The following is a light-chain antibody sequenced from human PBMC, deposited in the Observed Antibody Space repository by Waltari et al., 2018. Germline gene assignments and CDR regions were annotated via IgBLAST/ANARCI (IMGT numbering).Light chain of an antibody. V-gene: IGLV2-18*02. CDR1: SSDIGCYYR. CDR2: EVY. CDR3: SSFTSSNVM. Sequence: QSALTQPPSVSGSPGQSVTISCTGTSSDIGCYYRFSWYHQSPGTAPKLILFEVYFRPSGVPDRFAGSKDGNTASLTISGLQIEDDGDYYCSSFTSSNVMFGGGTKLTVL. J-gene: IGLJ3*02.